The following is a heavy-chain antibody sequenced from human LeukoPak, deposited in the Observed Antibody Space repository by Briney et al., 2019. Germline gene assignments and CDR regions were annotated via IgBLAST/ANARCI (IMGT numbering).Heavy chain of an antibody. CDR3: ARDRGVAVSDF. CDR1: GFTFSDYY. J-gene: IGHJ4*02. V-gene: IGHV3-11*01. Sequence: GGSQRLSCAASGFTFSDYYMSWIRQAPGKGLEWVSYVSGSGTSIHYADSVKGRFSISRDNAKNSLFLQMNSLRAEDTAVYYCARDRGVAVSDFWGQGTLVYVSS. CDR2: VSGSGTSI. D-gene: IGHD3-10*01.